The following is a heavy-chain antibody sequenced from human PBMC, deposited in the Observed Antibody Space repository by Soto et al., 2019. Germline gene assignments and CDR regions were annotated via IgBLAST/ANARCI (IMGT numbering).Heavy chain of an antibody. V-gene: IGHV3-7*01. CDR2: IKQDGSEK. CDR1: GFTFSSSW. Sequence: GGSLRLSCAASGFTFSSSWMSWVRQAPGKGLEWMANIKQDGSEKYYVDSMKGRFTISRDNAKNSLYLQMNSLRAEDTAVYYCARGGIGYCTGVRCDYTAFYFWGHGTMGT. J-gene: IGHJ3*01. CDR3: ARGGIGYCTGVRCDYTAFYF. D-gene: IGHD2-8*02.